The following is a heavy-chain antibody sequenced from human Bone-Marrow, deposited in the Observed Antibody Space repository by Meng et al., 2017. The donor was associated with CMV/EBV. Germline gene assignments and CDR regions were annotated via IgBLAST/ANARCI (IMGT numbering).Heavy chain of an antibody. V-gene: IGHV1-69*10. CDR3: ASQSRGKDSSYYYYGMAV. CDR1: AGTFSSNA. J-gene: IGHJ6*02. CDR2: IIPILGIA. D-gene: IGHD2-15*01. Sequence: SVKFSCKASAGTFSSNAISWVRQPPGQGLEWMGGIIPILGIANYAQKFQGRVTITADKSTSTAYMELSSLRSEDTAVYYCASQSRGKDSSYYYYGMAVWGQGTTVTFSS.